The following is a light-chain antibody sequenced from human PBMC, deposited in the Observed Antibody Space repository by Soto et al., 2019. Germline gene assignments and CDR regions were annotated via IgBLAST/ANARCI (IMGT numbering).Light chain of an antibody. J-gene: IGKJ4*01. V-gene: IGKV3-11*01. Sequence: EIVLTQSPGTLSLSPGERATLSCRASQSVTSNLAWYQQKPGQAPRLLIYDASNTATGIPARFSGSGSGTDFTLTISSLEPEDFAIYYCQQGSNWPLTFGGGTKVEIK. CDR1: QSVTSN. CDR2: DAS. CDR3: QQGSNWPLT.